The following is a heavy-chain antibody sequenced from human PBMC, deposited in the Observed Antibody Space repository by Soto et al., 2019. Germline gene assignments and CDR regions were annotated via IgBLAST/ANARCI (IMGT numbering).Heavy chain of an antibody. CDR1: GFTFSSYA. Sequence: GGSLRLSCAASGFTFSSYAMHWVRQAPGKGLEWVAVISYDGSNKYYADSVKGRFTISRDNSKNTLYLQMNSLRAEDTAVYYCARGLAVAATNISSSPPFDYWGQGTLVTVSS. D-gene: IGHD6-19*01. CDR2: ISYDGSNK. V-gene: IGHV3-30-3*01. J-gene: IGHJ4*02. CDR3: ARGLAVAATNISSSPPFDY.